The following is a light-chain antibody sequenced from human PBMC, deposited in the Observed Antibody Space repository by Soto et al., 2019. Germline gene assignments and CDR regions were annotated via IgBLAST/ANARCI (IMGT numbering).Light chain of an antibody. Sequence: DIQMTQSPSSLSASVGDRVTITCQASQDISNYLTWYQQKPGQAPQLLIYDASNLEIGVPSRFGGSESGTDFTFTISTLQTEDVATYYCQQYDSLPITFGTGTKVDIK. CDR2: DAS. CDR1: QDISNY. V-gene: IGKV1-33*01. J-gene: IGKJ3*01. CDR3: QQYDSLPIT.